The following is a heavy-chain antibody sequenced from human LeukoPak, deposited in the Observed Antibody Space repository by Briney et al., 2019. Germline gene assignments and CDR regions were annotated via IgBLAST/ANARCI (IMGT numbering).Heavy chain of an antibody. CDR1: GFTVSSNY. Sequence: PGGSLRLSCAASGFTVSSNYMSWVRQPPGKGLEWIGEIYHSGTTNYDPSLKSRVTISIDTSRNQFSLRLTSVTAADTAVYFCARDEGSAYPFDYWGQGTLVTVSS. V-gene: IGHV4-4*01. D-gene: IGHD3-22*01. CDR2: IYHSGTT. CDR3: ARDEGSAYPFDY. J-gene: IGHJ4*02.